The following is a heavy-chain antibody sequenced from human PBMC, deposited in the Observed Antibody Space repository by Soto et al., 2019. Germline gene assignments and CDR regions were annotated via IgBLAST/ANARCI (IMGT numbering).Heavy chain of an antibody. V-gene: IGHV4-39*01. CDR3: ARRRGGVVATENWFDP. CDR1: SGSISSSSYY. CDR2: ISYSGTT. J-gene: IGHJ5*02. Sequence: QLQLQESGPGLVKPSETLSLTCTVSSGSISSSSYYWGWIRQSPGKGLEWIGTISYSGTTYYNPSLESRVTISVDTSKNQFSLNLSSVTAADTAVYYCARRRGGVVATENWFDPWGQGTLVTVSS. D-gene: IGHD5-12*01.